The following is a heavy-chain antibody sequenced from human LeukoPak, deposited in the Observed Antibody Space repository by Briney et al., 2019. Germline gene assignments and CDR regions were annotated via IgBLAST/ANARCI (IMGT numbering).Heavy chain of an antibody. D-gene: IGHD3-3*01. CDR1: GFTFSGYS. CDR2: ISSSSSYI. Sequence: GGSLRLSCAASGFTFSGYSMNWVRQAPGKGLEWVSSISSSSSYIYYADSVKGRFTISRDNAKNSLYLQMNSLRAEDTAVYYCARDAPPYDFWSGRKDDAFDIWGQGTMVTVSS. J-gene: IGHJ3*02. V-gene: IGHV3-21*01. CDR3: ARDAPPYDFWSGRKDDAFDI.